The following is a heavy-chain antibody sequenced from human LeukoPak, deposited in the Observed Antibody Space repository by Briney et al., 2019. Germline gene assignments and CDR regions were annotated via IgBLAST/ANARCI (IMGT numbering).Heavy chain of an antibody. J-gene: IGHJ4*02. CDR2: ITSSSSYI. V-gene: IGHV3-21*01. CDR3: AKDMKGSAWPGYFDY. CDR1: GFIFRSYN. D-gene: IGHD6-19*01. Sequence: GGSLRLSCAASGFIFRSYNMYWVRQAPGKGPEWVSSITSSSSYIFYADSVKGRFTISRDNSRNTLYLQMNRLRADDTAVYYCAKDMKGSAWPGYFDYWGQGTLVTVSS.